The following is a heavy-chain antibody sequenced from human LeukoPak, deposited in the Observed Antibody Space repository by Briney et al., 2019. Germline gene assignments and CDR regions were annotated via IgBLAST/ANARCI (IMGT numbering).Heavy chain of an antibody. Sequence: GGSLRLPCAASGFTFSSHAMHWVRQAPGQGLEYVSGISSNGDATYYANSVKGRFTISRDNSKRTLSLQVGSLRVEDTAVYYCARGLSFYDNYGIAFLDYWGQGTLVTVAS. CDR3: ARGLSFYDNYGIAFLDY. CDR2: ISSNGDAT. CDR1: GFTFSSHA. V-gene: IGHV3-64*01. J-gene: IGHJ4*02. D-gene: IGHD3-22*01.